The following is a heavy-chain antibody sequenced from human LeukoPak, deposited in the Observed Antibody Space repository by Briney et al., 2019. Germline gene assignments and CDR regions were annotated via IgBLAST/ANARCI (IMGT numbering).Heavy chain of an antibody. D-gene: IGHD3-22*01. CDR1: GVSFSGYY. J-gene: IGHJ4*02. CDR3: AREAYDSSGYYY. Sequence: SETLSLTCAVYGVSFSGYYWSWIRQPPGKGLEWIGEINHSGSTSYNPSLKSRVTISVDTSKNQFSLKLSSVTAADTAVYYCAREAYDSSGYYYWGQGTLVTVSS. V-gene: IGHV4-34*01. CDR2: INHSGST.